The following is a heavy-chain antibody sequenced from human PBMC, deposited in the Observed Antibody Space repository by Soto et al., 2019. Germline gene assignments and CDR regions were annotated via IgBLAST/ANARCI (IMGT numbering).Heavy chain of an antibody. V-gene: IGHV3-48*03. CDR2: ISSSGSTI. Sequence: VGTLRLSCAASGFTFSPYEMSWVRQAPGKGLEWISYISSSGSTIHYADSVKGRFSISRDNAKKSLFLQMNSLRAEDTAVYYCVSDSPFSNGLCPFEDWCRGTLVTV. J-gene: IGHJ4*02. CDR1: GFTFSPYE. CDR3: VSDSPFSNGLCPFED. D-gene: IGHD2-8*01.